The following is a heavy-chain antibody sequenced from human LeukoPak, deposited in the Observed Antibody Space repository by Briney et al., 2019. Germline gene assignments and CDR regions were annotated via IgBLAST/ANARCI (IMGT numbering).Heavy chain of an antibody. CDR2: MNPNSGNT. Sequence: ASVKVSCKASGYTFTSYDINWVRQATGQGLEWMGWMNPNSGNTGYAQKFQGRVTITRNTSISTAYMELSSLRSEDTAVYYCAKRRGPHDYGGWDAFDIWGQGTMVTVSS. CDR1: GYTFTSYD. J-gene: IGHJ3*02. CDR3: AKRRGPHDYGGWDAFDI. V-gene: IGHV1-8*03. D-gene: IGHD4-23*01.